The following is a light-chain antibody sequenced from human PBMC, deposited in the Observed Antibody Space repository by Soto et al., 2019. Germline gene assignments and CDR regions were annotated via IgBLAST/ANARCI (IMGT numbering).Light chain of an antibody. CDR1: SSDVGTYNL. V-gene: IGLV2-23*01. Sequence: QSALTQPASVSGSPGQSITISCTGTSSDVGTYNLVSWYQQQPGKAPKLIIYEGSKRPSGISSRFSGSRSCNTASLTVSGLQAEDEADYYCCSYAGSYVFGTGTKVTVL. CDR3: CSYAGSYV. CDR2: EGS. J-gene: IGLJ1*01.